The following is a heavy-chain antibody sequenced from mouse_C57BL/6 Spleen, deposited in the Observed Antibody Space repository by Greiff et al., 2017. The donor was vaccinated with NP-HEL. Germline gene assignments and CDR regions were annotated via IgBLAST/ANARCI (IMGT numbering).Heavy chain of an antibody. V-gene: IGHV1-81*01. J-gene: IGHJ4*01. CDR1: GYTFTSYG. D-gene: IGHD3-2*02. CDR2: IYPRSGNT. Sequence: QVQLQQSGAELARPGASVKLSCKASGYTFTSYGISWVKQRTGQGLEWIGEIYPRSGNTYYNEKFKGKATLTADKSSSTAYMELRSLTSEDSAVYFCEIDSSGRDWGQGTSVTVSS. CDR3: EIDSSGRD.